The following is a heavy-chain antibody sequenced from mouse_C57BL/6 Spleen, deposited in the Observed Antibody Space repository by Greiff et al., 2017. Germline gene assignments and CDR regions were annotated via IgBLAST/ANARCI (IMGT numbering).Heavy chain of an antibody. CDR2: IDPSDSET. V-gene: IGHV1-52*01. CDR3: ARAIYDGYYAFAY. D-gene: IGHD2-3*01. J-gene: IGHJ3*01. CDR1: GYTFTSYW. Sequence: QVQLQQPGAELVRPGSSVKLSCKASGYTFTSYWMHWVKQRPIQGLEWIGNIDPSDSETHYNQKFKDKATLTVDKSSSTAYMQLSSLTSEDSAVYYCARAIYDGYYAFAYWGQGTLVTVSA.